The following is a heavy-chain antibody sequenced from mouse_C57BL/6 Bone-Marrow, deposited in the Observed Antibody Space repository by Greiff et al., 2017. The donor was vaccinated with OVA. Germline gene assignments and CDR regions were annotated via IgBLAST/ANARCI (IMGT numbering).Heavy chain of an antibody. D-gene: IGHD3-2*02. CDR2: IHPNSGST. CDR1: GYTFTSYW. V-gene: IGHV1-64*01. CDR3: ARKATRVY. J-gene: IGHJ2*01. Sequence: VQLQQPGAELVKPGASVKLSCKASGYTFTSYWMHWVKQRPGQGLEWIEMIHPNSGSTNYNEKFKSKATLTVDKSSSTAYMQLSSLTSEDSAVYYCARKATRVYWGQGTTLTVSS.